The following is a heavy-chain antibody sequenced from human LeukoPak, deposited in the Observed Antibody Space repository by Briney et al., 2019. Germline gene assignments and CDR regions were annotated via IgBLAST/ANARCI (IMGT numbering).Heavy chain of an antibody. Sequence: GASEKVSCKASRYTFTGYYMQWVRQAPGHRLEWMGWINPNSGGTNYAQKLQGWVNTTSDSSSSTAYMERSRLRSDDTAVHYCARDLGGSRWGTFDYWGQGTLVTVSS. CDR1: RYTFTGYY. CDR3: ARDLGGSRWGTFDY. J-gene: IGHJ4*02. V-gene: IGHV1-2*04. CDR2: INPNSGGT. D-gene: IGHD6-13*01.